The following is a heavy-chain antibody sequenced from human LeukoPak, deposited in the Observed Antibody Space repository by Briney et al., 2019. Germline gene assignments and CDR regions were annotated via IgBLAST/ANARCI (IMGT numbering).Heavy chain of an antibody. CDR1: GFTFSNYA. CDR3: AKDRQQWLGPEDY. V-gene: IGHV3-23*01. J-gene: IGHJ4*02. D-gene: IGHD6-19*01. CDR2: ISGSGGSDPI. Sequence: GGSLRLSCAASGFTFSNYAMNWVRRAPGKGLEWVSVISGSGGSDPIYYADSVKGRFTISRDNSKNTLYLQMNSLRAEDTAVYYCAKDRQQWLGPEDYWGQGTLVTVSS.